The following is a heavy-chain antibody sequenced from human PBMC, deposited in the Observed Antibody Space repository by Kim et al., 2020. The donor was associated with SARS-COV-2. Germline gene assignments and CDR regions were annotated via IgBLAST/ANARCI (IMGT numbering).Heavy chain of an antibody. D-gene: IGHD1-1*01. V-gene: IGHV3-30*01. Sequence: YYGDSVKGRFTITRDNAKNTLYLKMNSLRAEDTAVFYCAREANDDHIYDYWGQGTLVTVS. CDR3: AREANDDHIYDY. J-gene: IGHJ4*02.